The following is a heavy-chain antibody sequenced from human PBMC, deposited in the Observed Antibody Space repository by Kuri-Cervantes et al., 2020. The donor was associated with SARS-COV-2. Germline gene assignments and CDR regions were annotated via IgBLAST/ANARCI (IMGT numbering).Heavy chain of an antibody. D-gene: IGHD2-2*01. CDR1: GYTFTGYY. CDR2: INPNSGGT. Sequence: ASVKVSCKASGYTFTGYYMHWVRQAPGQGLEWMGWINPNSGGTNYAQKFQGRVTMTTDRSTTTAYMELRSLRSDDTAMYYCVRDIIVVVPGALYMDVWGKGTTVTVSS. CDR3: VRDIIVVVPGALYMDV. V-gene: IGHV1-2*02. J-gene: IGHJ6*03.